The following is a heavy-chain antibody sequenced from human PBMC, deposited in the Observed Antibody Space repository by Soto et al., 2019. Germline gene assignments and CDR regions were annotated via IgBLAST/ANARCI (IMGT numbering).Heavy chain of an antibody. D-gene: IGHD2-8*01. J-gene: IGHJ6*02. CDR1: GYTFTGYY. V-gene: IGHV1-2*04. CDR2: INPNSGGT. Sequence: ASVKVSCKASGYTFTGYYMHWVRQAPGQGLEWMGWINPNSGGTNYAQKFQGWVTMTTDTSISTASMELTRLTSDDTAIYYCARGDSTDCSNGVCSFFYNHDMDVWGQGTTVTRLL. CDR3: ARGDSTDCSNGVCSFFYNHDMDV.